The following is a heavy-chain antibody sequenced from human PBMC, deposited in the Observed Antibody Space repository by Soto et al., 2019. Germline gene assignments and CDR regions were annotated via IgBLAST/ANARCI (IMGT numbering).Heavy chain of an antibody. CDR3: AILSN. D-gene: IGHD6-6*01. V-gene: IGHV3-53*02. J-gene: IGHJ4*02. CDR1: GFTVSRNY. CDR2: IYSDGTT. Sequence: EVQLVETGGGLIQPGGSLRLSCAASGFTVSRNYTNWVRQAPGKGLEWLSIIYSDGTTYYADSVKGRFTISRDNFKNTLYLQMNTLRAEDTAVYYCAILSNWGQGTLVTVSS.